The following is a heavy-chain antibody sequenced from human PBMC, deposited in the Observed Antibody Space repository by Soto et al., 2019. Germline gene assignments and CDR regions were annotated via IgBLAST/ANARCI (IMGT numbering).Heavy chain of an antibody. CDR3: PHNRGRGPPPYYFHY. Sequence: QITLKESGPTLVKPTQTLTLTCTFSGFSLSTSGVGVGWIRQPPGKALEWLALIYWNDDKRYSPSLKSRLTNPKTPPKNRVVTKRANRPPVNTPKYSGPHNRGRGPPPYYFHYGGRGP. J-gene: IGHJ4*02. D-gene: IGHD3-10*01. CDR2: IYWNDDK. V-gene: IGHV2-5*01. CDR1: GFSLSTSGVG.